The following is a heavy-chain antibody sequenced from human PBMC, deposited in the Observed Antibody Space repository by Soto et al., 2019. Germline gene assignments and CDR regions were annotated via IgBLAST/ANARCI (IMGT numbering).Heavy chain of an antibody. J-gene: IGHJ6*02. D-gene: IGHD1-26*01. V-gene: IGHV6-1*01. CDR1: GDSVSSNSAA. Sequence: KQSQTLSLTCAISGDSVSSNSAAWNWIRQSPSRGLEWLGRTYYRSKWYNDYAVSVKSRITINPDTSKNQFSLQLNSVTPEDTAVYYCARAIGFRAGATTVYYYYGMDVWGQGTTVTVSS. CDR3: ARAIGFRAGATTVYYYYGMDV. CDR2: TYYRSKWYN.